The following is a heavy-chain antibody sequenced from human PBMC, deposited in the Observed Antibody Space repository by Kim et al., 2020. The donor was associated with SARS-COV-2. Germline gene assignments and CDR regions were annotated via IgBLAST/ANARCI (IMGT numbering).Heavy chain of an antibody. Sequence: SETLSLTCAVYGGSFSGYYWSWIRQPPGKGLEWIGEINHSGSTNYNPSLKSRVTISVDTSKNQFSLKLSSVTAADTAVYYCARGKGVLLWFGELFNYFDYWGQGTLVTVSS. J-gene: IGHJ4*02. CDR2: INHSGST. D-gene: IGHD3-10*01. CDR3: ARGKGVLLWFGELFNYFDY. V-gene: IGHV4-34*01. CDR1: GGSFSGYY.